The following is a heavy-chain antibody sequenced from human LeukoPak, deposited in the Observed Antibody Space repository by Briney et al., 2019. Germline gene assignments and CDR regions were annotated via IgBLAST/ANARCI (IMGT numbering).Heavy chain of an antibody. CDR2: IYYSGST. Sequence: SETLSLTCTVSGGSISSGGYYWSWIRQHPGKGLEWIGYIYYSGSTYYNPSLKSRVTISVDTSKNQFSPKLSSVTAADTAVYYCARDRPAAYYDFWSGPDAFDIWGQGTMVTVSS. CDR3: ARDRPAAYYDFWSGPDAFDI. V-gene: IGHV4-31*03. J-gene: IGHJ3*02. CDR1: GGSISSGGYY. D-gene: IGHD3-3*01.